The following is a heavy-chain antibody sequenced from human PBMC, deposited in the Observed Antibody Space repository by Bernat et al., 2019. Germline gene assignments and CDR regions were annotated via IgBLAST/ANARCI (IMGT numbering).Heavy chain of an antibody. V-gene: IGHV1-69-2*01. D-gene: IGHD3-10*01. CDR3: ATGPLGTDYGSGRLDP. CDR1: GYTFTSYD. J-gene: IGHJ5*02. Sequence: VQLVQSGAEVKKPGASVKVSCKASGYTFTSYDINWVRQAPGKGLEWMGLVDPEDGETIYAEKFQGRVTITADTSTDTAYMELSSLRSEDTAVYYCATGPLGTDYGSGRLDPWGQGTLVTVSS. CDR2: VDPEDGET.